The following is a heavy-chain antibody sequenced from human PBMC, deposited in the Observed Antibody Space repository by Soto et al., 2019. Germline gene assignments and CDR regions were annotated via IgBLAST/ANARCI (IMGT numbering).Heavy chain of an antibody. D-gene: IGHD6-19*01. CDR3: TGQSVAGAIDY. V-gene: IGHV6-1*01. J-gene: IGHJ4*02. CDR2: TYYRSKWYN. Sequence: SQTLSLTCVISGDSVSSNSAAWHWIRQSPSRGLEWLGRTYYRSKWYNGYSVSVKSRITINPDTSKNQFSLQLNSVSPEDTAVYYCTGQSVAGAIDYWGQGTPVTVSS. CDR1: GDSVSSNSAA.